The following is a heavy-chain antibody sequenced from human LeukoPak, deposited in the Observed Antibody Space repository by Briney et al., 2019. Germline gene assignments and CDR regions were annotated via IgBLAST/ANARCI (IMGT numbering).Heavy chain of an antibody. V-gene: IGHV1-18*01. CDR1: GYTFTSYG. CDR2: ISAYNGNT. CDR3: ARDPTLNSGSHPIYYYYGMDV. J-gene: IGHJ6*02. D-gene: IGHD1-26*01. Sequence: ASVKVSRKASGYTFTSYGISWVRQAPGQGLEWMGWISAYNGNTNYAQKLQGRVTMATDTSTSTAYMELRSLRSDDTAVYYCARDPTLNSGSHPIYYYYGMDVWGQGTTVTVSS.